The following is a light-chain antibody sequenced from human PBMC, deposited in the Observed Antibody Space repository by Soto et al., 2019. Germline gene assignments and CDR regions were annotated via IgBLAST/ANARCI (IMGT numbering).Light chain of an antibody. V-gene: IGKV3-20*01. J-gene: IGKJ2*01. CDR3: QQYGSSPPMYT. Sequence: ENVLTQSPGTLSLSPGERATLSCRASQSVSSSYLAWYQQKPGQAPRLLIYGASSRATGIPARFSGSGSGTDFTLTISRLEPEDFAVYYCQQYGSSPPMYTFGQGTKLEIK. CDR2: GAS. CDR1: QSVSSSY.